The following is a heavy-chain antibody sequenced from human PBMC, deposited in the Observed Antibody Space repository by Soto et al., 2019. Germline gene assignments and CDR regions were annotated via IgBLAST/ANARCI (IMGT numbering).Heavy chain of an antibody. CDR2: ISYSGST. CDR3: ARDLKEYCSDGKCNWFDP. V-gene: IGHV4-59*01. CDR1: GASITTYY. D-gene: IGHD2-15*01. Sequence: VQLQESGPGLVKPSDTLSLTCTVSGASITTYYWSWIRQPPGKGLEWIGYISYSGSTDYNPSLKSRVTISFDASKNQISLQVRSATAADAAVYYCARDLKEYCSDGKCNWFDPWGQGTLVTVSS. J-gene: IGHJ5*02.